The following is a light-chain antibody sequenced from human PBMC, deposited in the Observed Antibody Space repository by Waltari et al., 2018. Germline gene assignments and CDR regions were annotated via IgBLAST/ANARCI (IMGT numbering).Light chain of an antibody. Sequence: QSVLTQPPSASGPPGQRVTISCSGSSFNIGSNSVHWSQQLPGTAPKLLMYGNNPRPSGVPDRFSGSKSGTSASLAISGLRSEDEAIYYCATWDDSLGGLWVFGGGTKVTVL. V-gene: IGLV1-47*01. J-gene: IGLJ3*02. CDR3: ATWDDSLGGLWV. CDR2: GNN. CDR1: SFNIGSNS.